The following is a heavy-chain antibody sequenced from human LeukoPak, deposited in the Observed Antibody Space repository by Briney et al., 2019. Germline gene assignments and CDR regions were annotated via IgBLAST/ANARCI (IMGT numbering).Heavy chain of an antibody. V-gene: IGHV3-30-3*01. CDR1: GFTFSSYA. CDR2: ISYDGSNK. CDR3: ARAYYDSSGYYEAAHYFDY. J-gene: IGHJ4*02. Sequence: GGSLRLSCAASGFTFSSYAMHWVRQAPGKGLEWVAVISYDGSNKYYTDSVKGRFTISRDNSKNTLYLQMNSLRAEDTAVYYCARAYYDSSGYYEAAHYFDYWGQGTLVTVSS. D-gene: IGHD3-22*01.